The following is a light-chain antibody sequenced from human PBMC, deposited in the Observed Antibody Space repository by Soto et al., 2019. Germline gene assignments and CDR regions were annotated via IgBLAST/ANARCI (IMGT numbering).Light chain of an antibody. Sequence: EIVLTQSPATLSLSPGERATLSCRASQSVSSYLAWYQQKHGQAPRLLIYDASNRATAIPPRFSGSGAGTDFTLTISSLEAQDFAVYYCQQRNNWPRGTFGQGTRLEIK. CDR3: QQRNNWPRGT. V-gene: IGKV3-11*01. J-gene: IGKJ5*01. CDR2: DAS. CDR1: QSVSSY.